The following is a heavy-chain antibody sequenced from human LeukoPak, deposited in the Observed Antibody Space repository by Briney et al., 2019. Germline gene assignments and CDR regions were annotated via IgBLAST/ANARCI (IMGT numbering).Heavy chain of an antibody. V-gene: IGHV3-49*04. CDR2: IRSKIYGGTP. J-gene: IGHJ4*02. CDR1: GFTFSSYS. Sequence: PGGSLRLSCAASGFTFSSYSMNWVRQAPGKGLEWVGFIRSKIYGGTPEYAASVKGRFTISRDDSQGIAYLQMNSLITEDTAVYYCSRDQTPYYWGQGTLVTVSS. CDR3: SRDQTPYY.